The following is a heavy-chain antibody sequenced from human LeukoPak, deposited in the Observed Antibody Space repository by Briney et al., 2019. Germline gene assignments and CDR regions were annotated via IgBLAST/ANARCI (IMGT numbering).Heavy chain of an antibody. CDR1: GFTFSDYY. CDR3: ARDEYYYDSSGLGY. D-gene: IGHD3-22*01. V-gene: IGHV3-11*01. J-gene: IGHJ4*02. Sequence: PGGSRRLSCAASGFTFSDYYMSWIRQAPGKGLEWVSYISSSGSTIYYADSVKGRFTISRDNAKNSLYLQMNSLRAEDTAVYYCARDEYYYDSSGLGYWGQGTLVTVSP. CDR2: ISSSGSTI.